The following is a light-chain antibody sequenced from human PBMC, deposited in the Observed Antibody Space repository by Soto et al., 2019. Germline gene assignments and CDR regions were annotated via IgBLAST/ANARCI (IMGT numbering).Light chain of an antibody. Sequence: DIQITQSPSSLSAPVGYRVTLTFRASQSISIYVNWCQQKPGKAPKLLIYAASTLQSGVPSRFSGSGSGTDFTLTITSLHPEDFATYYCQQSYSTLWKFGQGTKVDI. CDR3: QQSYSTLWK. V-gene: IGKV1-39*01. CDR2: AAS. CDR1: QSISIY. J-gene: IGKJ1*01.